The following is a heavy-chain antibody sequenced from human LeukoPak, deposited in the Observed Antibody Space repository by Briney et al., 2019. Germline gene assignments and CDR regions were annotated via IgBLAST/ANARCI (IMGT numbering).Heavy chain of an antibody. J-gene: IGHJ6*03. CDR3: AKYDSSSSIYYYYMGV. V-gene: IGHV3-23*01. CDR2: ISGSGGSI. D-gene: IGHD6-6*01. Sequence: PGGSLRLSCAASGFTFSNYAMAWVRQAPGKGLEWVSAISGSGGSIYLADSVKGRFIISRDNSKNTLSLQMNSLRAEDTAVYYCAKYDSSSSIYYYYMGVWGKGTTVTVSS. CDR1: GFTFSNYA.